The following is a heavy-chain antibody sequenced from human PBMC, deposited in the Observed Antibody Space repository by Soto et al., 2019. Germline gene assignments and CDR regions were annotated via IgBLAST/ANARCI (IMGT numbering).Heavy chain of an antibody. Sequence: GGSLRLSCAASGFTFSSYAMSWVRQAPGKGLEWVSAISGSGVSTYYGDSVKGRFTISRDNSKNTLYLQMNSLRAEDTAVYDCAKDLGTTVTEKDYWGQGTLVTVSS. V-gene: IGHV3-23*01. J-gene: IGHJ4*02. CDR3: AKDLGTTVTEKDY. D-gene: IGHD4-17*01. CDR2: ISGSGVST. CDR1: GFTFSSYA.